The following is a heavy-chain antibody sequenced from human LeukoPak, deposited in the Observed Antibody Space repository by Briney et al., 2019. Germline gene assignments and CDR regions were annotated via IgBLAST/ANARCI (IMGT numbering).Heavy chain of an antibody. CDR3: ARVHGGKRAFDI. V-gene: IGHV4-34*01. CDR1: GGSFSGYY. Sequence: SETLSLTCAVYGGSFSGYYWSWIRQPPGKGLEWIGEINHSGSTNYNPSLKSRVTISVDTSKNQFSLKLSSVTAADTAVYYCARVHGGKRAFDIWGQGTMVTVSS. D-gene: IGHD2-15*01. CDR2: INHSGST. J-gene: IGHJ3*02.